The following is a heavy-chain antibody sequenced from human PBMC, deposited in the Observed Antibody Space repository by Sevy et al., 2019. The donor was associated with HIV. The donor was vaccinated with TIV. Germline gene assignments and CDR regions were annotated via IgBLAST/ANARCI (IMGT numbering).Heavy chain of an antibody. CDR3: AKDRGLYYGSGSSYYYFDY. V-gene: IGHV3-23*01. CDR1: GFTFSSYA. Sequence: GSLRLSCAASGFTFSSYAMSWVRQAPGKGLEWVSAISGSGGSTYYADSVKGRFTISRDNSKNTLYLQMNSLRAEDTAVYYCAKDRGLYYGSGSSYYYFDYWGQGTLVTVSS. CDR2: ISGSGGST. D-gene: IGHD3-10*01. J-gene: IGHJ4*02.